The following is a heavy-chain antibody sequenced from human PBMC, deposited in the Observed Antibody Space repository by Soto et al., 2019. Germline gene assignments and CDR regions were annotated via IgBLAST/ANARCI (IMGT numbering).Heavy chain of an antibody. CDR3: ARDWPKNYDYVWGSRGAFDI. Sequence: GASVKVSCKSSGGTFSSYAISCVRQAPGQGLEWMGGIIPIFGTANYAQKFQGRVTITADESTSTAYMELSSLRSEDTAVYYCARDWPKNYDYVWGSRGAFDIWGQGTMVTVSS. J-gene: IGHJ3*02. V-gene: IGHV1-69*13. CDR1: GGTFSSYA. CDR2: IIPIFGTA. D-gene: IGHD3-16*01.